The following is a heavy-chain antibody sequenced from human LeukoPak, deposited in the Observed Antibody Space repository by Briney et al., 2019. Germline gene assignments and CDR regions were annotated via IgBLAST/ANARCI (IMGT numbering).Heavy chain of an antibody. CDR1: GASISSYY. V-gene: IGHV4-59*08. D-gene: IGHD5-24*01. CDR3: ARGARAGYNLEPFDY. J-gene: IGHJ4*02. CDR2: ISYSGST. Sequence: PSETLSLTCTVSGASISSYYWSWIRQPPGKGLEWIGYISYSGSTKYNPSLKSRVTISVDTSKNQFSLKLSSVTAADTAVYYCARGARAGYNLEPFDYWGQGTLVTVSS.